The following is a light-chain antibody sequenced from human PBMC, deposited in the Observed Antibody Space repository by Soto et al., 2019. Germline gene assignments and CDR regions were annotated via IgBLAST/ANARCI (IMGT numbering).Light chain of an antibody. CDR3: QQYGSSPQT. Sequence: EILLTQSPGTLSLSPGERATPSCRASQSVSSSYLAWYQQKPGQAPRLLIYGASSRATGIPDRFSGSGSGTDFTLTISRLEPEDFAVYYCQQYGSSPQTFGQGTKVXIK. CDR2: GAS. CDR1: QSVSSSY. V-gene: IGKV3-20*01. J-gene: IGKJ1*01.